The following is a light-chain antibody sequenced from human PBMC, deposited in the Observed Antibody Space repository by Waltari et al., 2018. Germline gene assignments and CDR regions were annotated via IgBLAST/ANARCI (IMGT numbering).Light chain of an antibody. J-gene: IGLJ2*01. CDR1: SSNIGHHP. CDR3: AAWDDGLNGVI. Sequence: QSVLTQPPSVSAAPGQRVPISCSGSSSNIGHHPVTWYQQLPGKAPKLLIYYDDLFPSGVSDRFSGSKSGTSASLAISGLQSEDEADYYCAAWDDGLNGVIFGGGTHLTVL. CDR2: YDD. V-gene: IGLV1-36*01.